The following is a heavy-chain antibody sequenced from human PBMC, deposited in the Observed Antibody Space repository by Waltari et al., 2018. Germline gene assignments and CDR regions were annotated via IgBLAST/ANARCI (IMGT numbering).Heavy chain of an antibody. CDR2: IKEDGSET. CDR3: TRNALYYETNGPQRGGEH. CDR1: GFTFSAHW. V-gene: IGHV3-7*01. J-gene: IGHJ1*01. Sequence: EVQLVESGGGLVQPGGSLKLSCAASGFTFSAHWMAWVRQAPGKGLEWVASIKEDGSETYCADSLKGRCTISRDNVNNSLYLQMNGLRAEDTAVYHCTRNALYYETNGPQRGGEHWGQGTLVTVSS. D-gene: IGHD3-22*01.